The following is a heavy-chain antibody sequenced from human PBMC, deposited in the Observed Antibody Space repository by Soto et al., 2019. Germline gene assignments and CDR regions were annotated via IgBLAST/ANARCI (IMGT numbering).Heavy chain of an antibody. CDR1: GFTVSSSY. CDR3: ARHVGSYWYYDL. CDR2: IYTGGNT. V-gene: IGHV3-66*04. Sequence: EVQLVESGGGLVQPGGSLRLSCAASGFTVSSSYMGWVRHAPGKGLEWVSSIYTGGNTYYADSVRGRFTVSTDNSKDTPYLQLNSLRVDDPAMDYGARHVGSYWYYDLWGRGTLVTVSS. D-gene: IGHD3-10*01. J-gene: IGHJ2*01.